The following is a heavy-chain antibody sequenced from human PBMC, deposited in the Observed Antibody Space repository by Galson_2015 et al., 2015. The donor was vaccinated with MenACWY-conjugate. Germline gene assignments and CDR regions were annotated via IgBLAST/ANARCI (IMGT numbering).Heavy chain of an antibody. D-gene: IGHD6-19*01. Sequence: LRLSCAASGFTFNDYAMHWVRQAPGKGLEWVSLINWDGSDTHYADSVKGRFTVSRDNSKNSLYLQMDSLRTEDTALYYCAKEKGYSSYYALDVWGQGT. CDR3: AKEKGYSSYYALDV. V-gene: IGHV3-43D*03. CDR1: GFTFNDYA. CDR2: INWDGSDT. J-gene: IGHJ6*02.